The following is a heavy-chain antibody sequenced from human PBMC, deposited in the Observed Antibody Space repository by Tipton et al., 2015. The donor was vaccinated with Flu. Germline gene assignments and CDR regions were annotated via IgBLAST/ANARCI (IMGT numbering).Heavy chain of an antibody. V-gene: IGHV4-61*02. CDR2: IYTDGGA. Sequence: LRLSCTVSGDSVSRGGYSWSWIRQPAGKGLEWIGRIYTDGGANYNPSLKSRVTISLDWSKNQFSLKLSSVTATDTAVYYCARYCSTASCNEGYSFDHWGQGTLVTVSS. D-gene: IGHD2-2*01. CDR3: ARYCSTASCNEGYSFDH. CDR1: GDSVSRGGYS. J-gene: IGHJ4*02.